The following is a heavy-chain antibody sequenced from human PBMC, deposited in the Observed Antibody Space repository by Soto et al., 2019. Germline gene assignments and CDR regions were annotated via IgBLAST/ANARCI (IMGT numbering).Heavy chain of an antibody. D-gene: IGHD4-17*01. CDR3: AMHDYGDTGYFDY. Sequence: ASVKVSCKASGYTFTSYYMHWVRQAPGQGLEWMGIINPSGGSTSYAQKFQGRVTVTRDTSTSTVYMELSSLRSEHTAVYYCAMHDYGDTGYFDYWGQGALVTVSS. CDR1: GYTFTSYY. V-gene: IGHV1-46*01. CDR2: INPSGGST. J-gene: IGHJ4*02.